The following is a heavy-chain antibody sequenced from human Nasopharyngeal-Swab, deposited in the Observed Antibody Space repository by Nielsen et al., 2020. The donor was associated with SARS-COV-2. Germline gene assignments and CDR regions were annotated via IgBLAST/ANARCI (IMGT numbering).Heavy chain of an antibody. CDR1: GFTFSSYW. J-gene: IGHJ3*02. V-gene: IGHV3-7*05. CDR3: SRIAAAGTNAFDI. CDR2: IKQDGSEK. Sequence: GESLKISCAASGFTFSSYWMSWVRQAPGKGLEWVANIKQDGSEKYYVDSVKGRFTISRDNAKNSLYLQMNSLRAEDTAAYYCSRIAAAGTNAFDIWGQGTMVTVSS. D-gene: IGHD6-13*01.